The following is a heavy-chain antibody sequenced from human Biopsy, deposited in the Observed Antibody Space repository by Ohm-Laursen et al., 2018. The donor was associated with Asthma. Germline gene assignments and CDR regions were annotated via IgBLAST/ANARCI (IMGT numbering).Heavy chain of an antibody. D-gene: IGHD3-3*01. V-gene: IGHV4-34*01. CDR3: ARGPEWNGLDV. J-gene: IGHJ6*02. Sequence: SQTLSLTWVVYGGSLRGYVWTWIRQPPGKGLEWIGESTQGGGTTFNPSLKSRVTISIDSSKSQLSLKVRSVTAADTAVYYCARGPEWNGLDVWGQGTTVTVSS. CDR2: STQGGGT. CDR1: GGSLRGYV.